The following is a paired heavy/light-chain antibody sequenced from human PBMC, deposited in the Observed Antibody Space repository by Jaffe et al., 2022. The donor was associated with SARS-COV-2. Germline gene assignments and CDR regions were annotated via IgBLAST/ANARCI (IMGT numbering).Heavy chain of an antibody. CDR3: ARLYCSTASCPGPSHYDMDV. V-gene: IGHV5-51*01. CDR1: GYTFTSYW. Sequence: EVQLVQSGAEVKKPGESLKISCKGSGYTFTSYWIAWVRQMPGKGLEWMGIIYPGDSDTTYSPSFQGQISISADRSISTAYLQWSSLKASDTAIYYCARLYCSTASCPGPSHYDMDVWGQGTTVTVSS. J-gene: IGHJ6*02. D-gene: IGHD2-2*01. CDR2: IYPGDSDT.
Light chain of an antibody. CDR1: SSDVGSYNL. CDR2: EVT. CDR3: CSYAGSSTVV. Sequence: QSALTQPASVSGSPGQSITISCTGTSSDVGSYNLVSWYQQHPGKAPKLMIFEVTKRPSGVSNRFSGSKSGNTASLTISGLQAEDEADYHCCSYAGSSTVVFGRGTTLTVL. J-gene: IGLJ3*02. V-gene: IGLV2-23*02.